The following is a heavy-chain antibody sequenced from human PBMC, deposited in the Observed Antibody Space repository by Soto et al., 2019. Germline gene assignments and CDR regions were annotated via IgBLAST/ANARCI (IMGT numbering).Heavy chain of an antibody. J-gene: IGHJ4*02. CDR1: GYTFTSYD. Sequence: ASVKVSFKASGYTFTSYDINWLRQATGQGLEWMGWMNPNSGNTGYAQKFQGRVTMTRNTSISTAYMELSSLRSEDTAVYYCARGRTYCSSTSCLYYFDYWGQGTLVTVSS. CDR2: MNPNSGNT. CDR3: ARGRTYCSSTSCLYYFDY. D-gene: IGHD2-2*01. V-gene: IGHV1-8*01.